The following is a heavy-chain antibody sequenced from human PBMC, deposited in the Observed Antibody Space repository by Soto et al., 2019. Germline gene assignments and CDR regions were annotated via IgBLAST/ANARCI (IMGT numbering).Heavy chain of an antibody. Sequence: QVQLQQWGAGLLKPSETLSLTCAVYGGSFSGYYWSWIRQPPGQGLEWIGEINHSGSTNYNPSLKSRVTISVDTAKNQFSLKLSSVTAADTAVYYCAREGDIVVVPAATMTYYFDYWGQGTLVTVSA. J-gene: IGHJ4*02. V-gene: IGHV4-34*01. CDR2: INHSGST. D-gene: IGHD2-2*01. CDR1: GGSFSGYY. CDR3: AREGDIVVVPAATMTYYFDY.